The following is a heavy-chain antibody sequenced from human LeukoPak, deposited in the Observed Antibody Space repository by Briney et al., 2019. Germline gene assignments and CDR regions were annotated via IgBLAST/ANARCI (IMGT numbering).Heavy chain of an antibody. D-gene: IGHD4-11*01. J-gene: IGHJ4*02. CDR3: AKDADDYLSYFDY. CDR2: ITASGATT. CDR1: GFTLSTYA. Sequence: GGSLRLSCAASGFTLSTYAMTWVRQAPGKGLQWVSGITASGATTYYADSMKGRFTISRDNSKNTLYLQMNSLRAEDTAVYYCAKDADDYLSYFDYWGQGTLVTVSS. V-gene: IGHV3-23*01.